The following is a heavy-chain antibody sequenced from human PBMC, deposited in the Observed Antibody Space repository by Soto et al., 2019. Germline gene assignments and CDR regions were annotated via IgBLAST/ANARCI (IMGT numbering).Heavy chain of an antibody. CDR3: ARQPTTAVTQDYFDH. J-gene: IGHJ4*02. D-gene: IGHD4-17*01. CDR1: GESISSSSYY. V-gene: IGHV4-39*01. CDR2: IYYSGRT. Sequence: SETLSLTCIVSGESISSSSYYWGWIRQPPGKGLEWIGSIYYSGRTFYNPSFKSRVTISIDASKNQFSLKLSSVTATDTAVYYCARQPTTAVTQDYFDHWGQGALVTVSS.